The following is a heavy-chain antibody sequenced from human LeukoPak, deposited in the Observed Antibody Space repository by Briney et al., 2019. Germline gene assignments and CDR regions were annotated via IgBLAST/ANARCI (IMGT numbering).Heavy chain of an antibody. CDR1: GGSFSGYY. CDR2: INHSGST. Sequence: SETLSLTCAVYGGSFSGYYRSWIRQPPGKGLEWIGEINHSGSTNYNPSLKSRVTISVDTSKNQFSLKLSSVTAADTAVYYCARGLRSSAPFDYWGQGTLVTVSS. D-gene: IGHD6-6*01. J-gene: IGHJ4*02. CDR3: ARGLRSSAPFDY. V-gene: IGHV4-34*01.